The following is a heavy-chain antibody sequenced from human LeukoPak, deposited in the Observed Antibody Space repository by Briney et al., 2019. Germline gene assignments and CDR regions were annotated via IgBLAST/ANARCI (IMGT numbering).Heavy chain of an antibody. CDR2: ISSSSSYI. V-gene: IGHV3-21*01. Sequence: PGGSLRLSCAASGFTFSSYAMSWVRQAPGKGLEWVSSISSSSSYIYYADSVKGRFTISRDNAKNSLYLQMNSLRAEDTAVYYCARGGIRDSSRYLFDYWGQGTLVTVSS. J-gene: IGHJ4*02. CDR3: ARGGIRDSSRYLFDY. CDR1: GFTFSSYA. D-gene: IGHD3-22*01.